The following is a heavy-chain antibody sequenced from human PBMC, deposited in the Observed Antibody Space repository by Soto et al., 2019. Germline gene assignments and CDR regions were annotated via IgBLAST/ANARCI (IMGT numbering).Heavy chain of an antibody. D-gene: IGHD6-19*01. V-gene: IGHV3-66*01. Sequence: PGGSLRLSCAASGFTVSSDYMSWVRQAPGKGLEWVSVIYSGGSTHYADSVKGRFTISRDNSKNTLYLQMNSLRAEDTAVYYCASLAVTGTSYYYYYGMDVWGQGTTVTVSS. J-gene: IGHJ6*02. CDR2: IYSGGST. CDR3: ASLAVTGTSYYYYYGMDV. CDR1: GFTVSSDY.